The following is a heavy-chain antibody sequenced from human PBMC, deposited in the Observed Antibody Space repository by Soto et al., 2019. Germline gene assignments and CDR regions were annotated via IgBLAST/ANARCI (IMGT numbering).Heavy chain of an antibody. V-gene: IGHV3-23*01. J-gene: IGHJ4*02. CDR3: AKRAVVGAARYFDY. Sequence: GGSLRLSCAASGFTFNSYAMSWVRQAPGKGLEWVSTINTSGGNSYYPDSVKGRFTISRDNSRNTLYLQMDSLRAEDTAEYYCAKRAVVGAARYFDYWGLGTLVTVSS. CDR2: INTSGGNS. D-gene: IGHD2-15*01. CDR1: GFTFNSYA.